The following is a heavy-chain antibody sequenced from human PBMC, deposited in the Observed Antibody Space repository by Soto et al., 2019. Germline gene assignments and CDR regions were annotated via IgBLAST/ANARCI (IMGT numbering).Heavy chain of an antibody. V-gene: IGHV3-23*01. D-gene: IGHD1-1*01. CDR1: GFTFSSYA. CDR2: ISGSGGST. Sequence: PGESLKISCAASGFTFSSYAMSWVRQAPGKGLEWVSAISGSGGSTYYADSVKGRFTISRDNSKKTLYLQMNSLRAEDTAVYYCAKGSGEPELDYWGQGTLVTVSS. J-gene: IGHJ4*02. CDR3: AKGSGEPELDY.